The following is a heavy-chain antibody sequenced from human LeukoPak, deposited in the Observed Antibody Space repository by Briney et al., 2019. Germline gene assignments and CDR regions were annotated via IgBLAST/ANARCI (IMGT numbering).Heavy chain of an antibody. Sequence: ASVKVSCKASGYTFTSYGISWVRQAPGQGLEWMGWISAYNGNTNYAQKLQGRVTMTTDTSTSTAYMELRSLRSDDTAVYYCVRGPVTYYDFWSGYLPGYYYGMDVWGQGTTVTVSS. CDR1: GYTFTSYG. V-gene: IGHV1-18*01. CDR2: ISAYNGNT. J-gene: IGHJ6*02. CDR3: VRGPVTYYDFWSGYLPGYYYGMDV. D-gene: IGHD3-3*01.